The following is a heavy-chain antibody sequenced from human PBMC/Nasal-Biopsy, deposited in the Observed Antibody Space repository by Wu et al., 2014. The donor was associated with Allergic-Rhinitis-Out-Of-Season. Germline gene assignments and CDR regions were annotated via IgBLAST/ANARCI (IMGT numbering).Heavy chain of an antibody. Sequence: LRLSCATSGFTFGDYFMDWVRQAPGKGLEWVGRTRNIAHNYTTEYAASVRGRFTISRGDSKNSLYLQMNSLKTEDTAVYYCVTTTRSRAMDYWGQGTLVTVSS. CDR1: GFTFGDYF. V-gene: IGHV3-72*01. J-gene: IGHJ4*02. D-gene: IGHD1-1*01. CDR2: TRNIAHNYTT. CDR3: VTTTRSRAMDY.